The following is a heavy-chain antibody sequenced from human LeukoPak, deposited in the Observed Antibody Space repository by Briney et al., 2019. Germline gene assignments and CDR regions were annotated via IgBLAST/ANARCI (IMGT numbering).Heavy chain of an antibody. CDR1: GYTFTGYY. J-gene: IGHJ5*02. CDR3: ATTPRPYNGFDP. V-gene: IGHV1-2*06. Sequence: ASVKVSCKASGYTFTGYYMHWVRQAPGQGLEWMGRINPNSGGTNHAQKFQGRVTMTRDTSISTAYMELSRLRSDDTAVYYCATTPRPYNGFDPWGQGTLVTVSS. CDR2: INPNSGGT. D-gene: IGHD2-15*01.